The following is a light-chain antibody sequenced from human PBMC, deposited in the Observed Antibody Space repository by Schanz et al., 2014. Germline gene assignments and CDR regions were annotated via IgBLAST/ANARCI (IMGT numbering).Light chain of an antibody. CDR3: QQGSTWPIT. Sequence: EIVLTQSPATLSLSPGERATLSCRASQSVGSSLAWYQQKPGQAPRLLIYGASNRATGIATRFSGSGFGTEFTLTISGLQSEDFAIYYCQQGSTWPITFGGGTKVEIE. J-gene: IGKJ4*01. CDR1: QSVGSS. CDR2: GAS. V-gene: IGKV3-11*01.